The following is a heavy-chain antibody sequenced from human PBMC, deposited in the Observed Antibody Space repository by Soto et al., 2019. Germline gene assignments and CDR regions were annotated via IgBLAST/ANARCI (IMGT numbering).Heavy chain of an antibody. CDR2: IYYSGST. V-gene: IGHV4-59*01. J-gene: IGHJ4*02. CDR1: GGSISSYY. CDR3: ARGFQTQAKAVAGPFDY. Sequence: PSETLSLTCTVSGGSISSYYWSWIRQPPGKGLEWIGYIYYSGSTNYNPSLKSRVTISVDTSKNQFSLKLSSVTAADTAVYYCARGFQTQAKAVAGPFDYWGQGTLVTVSS. D-gene: IGHD6-19*01.